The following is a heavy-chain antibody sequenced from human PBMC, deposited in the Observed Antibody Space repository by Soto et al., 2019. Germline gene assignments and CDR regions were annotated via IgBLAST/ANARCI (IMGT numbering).Heavy chain of an antibody. CDR1: GFTFSDYW. V-gene: IGHV3-74*01. J-gene: IGHJ4*02. D-gene: IGHD3-10*01. CDR3: ARGLKGKYGSDY. CDR2: VNSDGSTT. Sequence: EVQLVESGGDLVQPGGSLRLSCAASGFTFSDYWMHWVRQAPGKGLVWVSRVNSDGSTTNYADSVKGRFTISRDNAKNTHYLPMTSLRAEDTAVYYCARGLKGKYGSDYRGQGTLVTVSS.